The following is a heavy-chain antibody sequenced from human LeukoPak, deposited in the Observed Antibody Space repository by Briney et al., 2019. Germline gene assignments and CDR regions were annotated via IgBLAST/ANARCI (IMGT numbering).Heavy chain of an antibody. D-gene: IGHD5-18*01. Sequence: SETLSLTCAVYGGSFSGYYWSWIRQPPGKGLEWIGEINHSGSTNYNPSLKSRVTISVDTSKNQFSLKLSSVTAADTAVYYCASGDTAMVSPFDYWVQGTLVTVSS. J-gene: IGHJ4*02. CDR2: INHSGST. CDR3: ASGDTAMVSPFDY. V-gene: IGHV4-34*01. CDR1: GGSFSGYY.